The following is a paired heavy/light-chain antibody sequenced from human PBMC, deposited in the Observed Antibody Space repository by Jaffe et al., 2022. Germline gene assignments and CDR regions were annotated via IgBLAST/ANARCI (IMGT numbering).Light chain of an antibody. V-gene: IGKV1-NL1*01. Sequence: DIQMTQSPSSLSASVGDRVTITCRASQGISNSLAWYQQKPGKAPKLLLYAASRLESGVPSRFSGSGSGTDYTLTISSLQPEDFATYYCQQYYSTPLLFTFGPGTKVDIK. J-gene: IGKJ3*01. CDR3: QQYYSTPLLFT. CDR2: AAS. CDR1: QGISNS.
Heavy chain of an antibody. Sequence: QVQLVESGGGVVQPGRSLRLSCAASGFTFSSYGMHWVRQAPGKGLEWVAVISYDGSNKYYADSVKGRFTISRDNSKNTLYLQMNSLRAEDTAVYYCAKDSGSAGEYCSGGSCYSYFDYWGQGTLVTVSS. CDR1: GFTFSSYG. CDR2: ISYDGSNK. CDR3: AKDSGSAGEYCSGGSCYSYFDY. D-gene: IGHD2-15*01. V-gene: IGHV3-30*18. J-gene: IGHJ4*02.